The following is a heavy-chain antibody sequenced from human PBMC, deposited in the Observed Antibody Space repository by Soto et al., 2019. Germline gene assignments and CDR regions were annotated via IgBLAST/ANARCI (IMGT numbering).Heavy chain of an antibody. D-gene: IGHD3-10*01. J-gene: IGHJ4*02. CDR2: IYHSGST. Sequence: TSETLSLTCAVSGGTISSGGYSWIWIRQPPGKGLEWIGYIYHSGSTNYNPSLKSRVTISIDTSKNQFSLKLSSVTAADTAVYYCARHYYGSGSYLRLDYWGQGTLVTVSS. CDR1: GGTISSGGYS. CDR3: ARHYYGSGSYLRLDY. V-gene: IGHV4-30-2*01.